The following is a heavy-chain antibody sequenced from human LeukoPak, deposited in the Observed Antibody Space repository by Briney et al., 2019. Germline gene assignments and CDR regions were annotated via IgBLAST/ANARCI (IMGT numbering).Heavy chain of an antibody. D-gene: IGHD2-2*01. CDR3: ARGLVVVPAAIGY. Sequence: ASVKVSCKASGYTFTGYYMHWVRQAPGQGLEWMGWINPNSGGTNYAQKFQGRVTMTRDTSISTAYMELSRLRSDDTAVYYCARGLVVVPAAIGYWGQGTLVTVSS. V-gene: IGHV1-2*02. CDR2: INPNSGGT. J-gene: IGHJ4*02. CDR1: GYTFTGYY.